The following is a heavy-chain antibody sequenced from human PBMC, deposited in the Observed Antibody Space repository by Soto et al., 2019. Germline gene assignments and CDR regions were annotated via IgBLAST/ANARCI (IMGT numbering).Heavy chain of an antibody. V-gene: IGHV4-34*01. Sequence: PSETLSLTCAVYGGSFSGYYRSWIRQPPRKGLEWIGEIAHSGSTNYNPSLKSRVTISLDTSRNQFSLKLTSVTAADTAVYYCASYNGWYYRTYFDYWGQGTLVTVSS. CDR1: GGSFSGYY. J-gene: IGHJ4*02. CDR2: IAHSGST. D-gene: IGHD6-19*01. CDR3: ASYNGWYYRTYFDY.